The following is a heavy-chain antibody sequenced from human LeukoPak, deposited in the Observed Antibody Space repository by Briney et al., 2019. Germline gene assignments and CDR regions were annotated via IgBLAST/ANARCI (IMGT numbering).Heavy chain of an antibody. CDR2: MSPNSGNT. CDR3: ARGPPNWGYDY. CDR1: GYTFTSYD. V-gene: IGHV1-8*01. Sequence: ASVKVSCKASGYTFTSYDINWVRQATGQGPEWMGWMSPNSGNTGYAQKFQGRVTMTRSTSMSTAYMELSGLRSEDTAVYYCARGPPNWGYDYWGQGTLVTVSS. D-gene: IGHD7-27*01. J-gene: IGHJ4*02.